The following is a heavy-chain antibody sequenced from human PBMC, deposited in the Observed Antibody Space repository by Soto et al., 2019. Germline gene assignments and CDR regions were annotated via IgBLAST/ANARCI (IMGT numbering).Heavy chain of an antibody. V-gene: IGHV1-3*01. Sequence: EASVKVSCKASAYPFSKYAMHWVRQAPGPRLEWMGWINGGNGNTKYSQKFQGRVTITRDTSASTAYMELSSLTSEDTAVYYCARVDSSGYEYYYGMDVWGQGTTVTV. CDR1: AYPFSKYA. CDR3: ARVDSSGYEYYYGMDV. D-gene: IGHD3-22*01. CDR2: INGGNGNT. J-gene: IGHJ6*02.